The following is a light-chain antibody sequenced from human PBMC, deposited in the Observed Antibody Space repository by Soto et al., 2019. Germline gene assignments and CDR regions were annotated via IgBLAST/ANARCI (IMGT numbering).Light chain of an antibody. CDR2: DTS. J-gene: IGKJ3*01. CDR3: QQRAKWPRT. V-gene: IGKV3-11*01. CDR1: QSISRF. Sequence: EVVLTQSPAILSLSPGERATLSCRASQSISRFVAWYQQKPGLAPRLLIYDTSNRATGIPARFSGSGSETGFTLTITSLEPEDFAMYYCQQRAKWPRTFGPGTKLDIK.